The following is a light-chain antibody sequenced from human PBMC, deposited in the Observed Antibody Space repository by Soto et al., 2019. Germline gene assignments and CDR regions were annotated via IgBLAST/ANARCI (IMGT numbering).Light chain of an antibody. V-gene: IGKV3-20*01. CDR2: SAS. Sequence: EIVLTQSPGTLSLSPGERATLSCRASQSVSSTYLAWFQQKPGQAPRLLIYSASTRATGIPDRFSGSGSGTDFTLTISRLEPEDFAVYYCQHYGSSRTFGQGTKLEIK. J-gene: IGKJ2*01. CDR1: QSVSSTY. CDR3: QHYGSSRT.